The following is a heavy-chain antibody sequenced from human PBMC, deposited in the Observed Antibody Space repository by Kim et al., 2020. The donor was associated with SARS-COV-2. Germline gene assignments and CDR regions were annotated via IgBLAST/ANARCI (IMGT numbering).Heavy chain of an antibody. CDR2: IYYSGST. J-gene: IGHJ4*02. D-gene: IGHD3-22*01. Sequence: SETLSLTCTVSGGSISSGDYYWSWIRQPPGKGLEWIGYIYYSGSTYYNPSLKSRVTISVDTSKNQFSLKLSSVTAADTAVYYCARARITMIVVVTNFDYWGQETLVTVSS. V-gene: IGHV4-30-4*01. CDR1: GGSISSGDYY. CDR3: ARARITMIVVVTNFDY.